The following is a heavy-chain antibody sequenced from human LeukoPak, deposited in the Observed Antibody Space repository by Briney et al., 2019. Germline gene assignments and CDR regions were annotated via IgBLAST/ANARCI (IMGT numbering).Heavy chain of an antibody. Sequence: GGSLRLSCAASAFAFSTYTMTWVRLAPAPGKGLEWVSTITTSGGTYYADSVKGRFTISRDNSKNTLYLQMNSLRAEDTAVYYCAENSPKPAGTYFQHCGQGTLVTVSS. J-gene: IGHJ1*01. CDR3: AENSPKPAGTYFQH. V-gene: IGHV3-23*01. D-gene: IGHD2-2*01. CDR2: ITTSGGT. CDR1: AFAFSTYT.